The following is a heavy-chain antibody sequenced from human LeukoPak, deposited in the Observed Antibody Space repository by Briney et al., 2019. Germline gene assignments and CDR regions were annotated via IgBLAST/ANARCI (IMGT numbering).Heavy chain of an antibody. V-gene: IGHV3-74*01. J-gene: IGHJ3*02. Sequence: GGSLRLSCAASGFSLSSYWMHWVRQAPGKGLVWVSRINTDGSSTNNADSVKGRFTISRDNAKNTLYLQMNSLRAEDTAVYYCARSDYDSSGGAFDIWGQGTMVTVSS. D-gene: IGHD3-22*01. CDR2: INTDGSST. CDR1: GFSLSSYW. CDR3: ARSDYDSSGGAFDI.